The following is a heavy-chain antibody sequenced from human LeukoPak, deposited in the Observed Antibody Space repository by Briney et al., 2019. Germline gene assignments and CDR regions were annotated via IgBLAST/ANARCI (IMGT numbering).Heavy chain of an antibody. CDR2: FDPEDGET. Sequence: GASVKVSCKVSGYTLTKLSLHWVRQAPGKGLEWMGGFDPEDGETIYAQKFQGRVTMTEDTSTDTAYMELSSLRSEDTAVYYCATVPTYYYGSGPHFDYWGQGTLVTVSS. J-gene: IGHJ4*02. D-gene: IGHD3-10*01. CDR1: GYTLTKLS. V-gene: IGHV1-24*01. CDR3: ATVPTYYYGSGPHFDY.